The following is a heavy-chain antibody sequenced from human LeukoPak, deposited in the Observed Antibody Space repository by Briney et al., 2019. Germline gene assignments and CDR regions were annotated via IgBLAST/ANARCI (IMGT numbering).Heavy chain of an antibody. CDR3: ARSSSSGYFYIDY. V-gene: IGHV4-59*01. Sequence: SETLSLTCPVSGDSISSYYWSWIRQFPGKGLEWIGYIHYSGSTNYNPSLQSRVTMSTDTPKKQFFMKLTSVTAADTAVYYCARSSSSGYFYIDYWGQGTLVTVSS. CDR1: GDSISSYY. CDR2: IHYSGST. J-gene: IGHJ4*02. D-gene: IGHD3-22*01.